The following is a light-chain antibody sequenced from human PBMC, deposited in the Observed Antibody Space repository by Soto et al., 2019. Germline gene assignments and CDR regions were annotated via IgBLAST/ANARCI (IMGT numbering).Light chain of an antibody. CDR2: AAS. Sequence: AIQMTQSPSSLSASVGDRVTITCRASQGIRNDLGWYQQKPGKAPNLLIYAASSLQSGVPSRFSGRGSGTDFTLTISSLQPEDFAVYYCQQYGTSPYTFGQGTKLEIK. J-gene: IGKJ2*01. CDR1: QGIRND. CDR3: QQYGTSPYT. V-gene: IGKV1-6*01.